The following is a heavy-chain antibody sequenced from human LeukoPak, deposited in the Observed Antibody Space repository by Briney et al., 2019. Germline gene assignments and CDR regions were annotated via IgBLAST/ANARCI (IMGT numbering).Heavy chain of an antibody. Sequence: PSETLSLTCTVSGGSVNSGSYYWNWIRQPPGKGLEWIGYIYYSGSTNYNPSLKSRVTISVDTSKNQFSLKLSSVTAADTAVYYCARGLLKFGLVATEYYFDYWGQGTLVTVSS. CDR1: GGSVNSGSYY. V-gene: IGHV4-61*01. J-gene: IGHJ4*02. CDR3: ARGLLKFGLVATEYYFDY. D-gene: IGHD2-15*01. CDR2: IYYSGST.